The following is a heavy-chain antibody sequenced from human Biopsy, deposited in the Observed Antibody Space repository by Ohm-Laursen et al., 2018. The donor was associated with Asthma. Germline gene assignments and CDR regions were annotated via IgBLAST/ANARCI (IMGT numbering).Heavy chain of an antibody. CDR2: ISYDGSSI. V-gene: IGHV3-30-3*01. CDR1: RFTYE. J-gene: IGHJ4*02. Sequence: RSLRLSCAASRFTYEMHWVRQAPGKALEWVAVISYDGSSIYYADSVKGRFTISRDNSKNTLSLQMNSLTAEDTAVYYCAREGVAGTHIEDWGQGTLVTVSS. D-gene: IGHD6-19*01. CDR3: AREGVAGTHIED.